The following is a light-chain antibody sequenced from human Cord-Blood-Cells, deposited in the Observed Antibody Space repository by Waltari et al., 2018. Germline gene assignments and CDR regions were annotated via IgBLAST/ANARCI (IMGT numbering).Light chain of an antibody. CDR2: QDS. CDR3: QAWDSSINWV. CDR1: KLGDKY. J-gene: IGLJ3*02. V-gene: IGLV3-1*01. Sequence: SYELTQPPSVSVSPAQTASITCSGDKLGDKYACWYQQKPGQSPVLVIYQDSKRPSGIPERFSGSNSGNTATLTISGTQAMDEADYYCQAWDSSINWVFGGGTKLTVL.